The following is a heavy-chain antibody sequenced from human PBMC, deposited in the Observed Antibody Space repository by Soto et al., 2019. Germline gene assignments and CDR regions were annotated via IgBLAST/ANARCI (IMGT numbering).Heavy chain of an antibody. CDR2: ISAYNGST. D-gene: IGHD6-6*01. CDR3: ARDNREYSSSSRNPGPY. Sequence: ASVKVSCKASGYTFSNYGISWVRQAPGQGLEWMGWISAYNGSTNYAQKFQGRVTMTTDTSTSAAYMELRSLRSDDMAVYYCARDNREYSSSSRNPGPYWGQGTLVTVSS. V-gene: IGHV1-18*03. J-gene: IGHJ4*02. CDR1: GYTFSNYG.